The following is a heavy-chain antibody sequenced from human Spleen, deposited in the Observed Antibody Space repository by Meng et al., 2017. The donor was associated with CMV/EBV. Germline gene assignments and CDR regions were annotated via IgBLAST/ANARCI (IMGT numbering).Heavy chain of an antibody. V-gene: IGHV4-30-4*08. CDR3: ARVVDWRYYWFDP. CDR2: IYYSGST. D-gene: IGHD3/OR15-3a*01. J-gene: IGHJ5*02. CDR1: GDSLTSGDYC. Sequence: SGDSLTSGDYCWSWIRQPPGKGLEWIGYIYYSGSTYYNPSLRSRLTISVDTSRNEFSLSLNSVTAADTAVYYCARVVDWRYYWFDPWGQGSLVTVSS.